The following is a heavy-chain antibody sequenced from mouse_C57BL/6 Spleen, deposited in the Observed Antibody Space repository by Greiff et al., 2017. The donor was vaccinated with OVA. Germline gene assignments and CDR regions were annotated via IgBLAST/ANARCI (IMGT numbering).Heavy chain of an antibody. Sequence: DVQLVESGPGLVKPSQSLSLTCSVTGYSITSGYYWNWIRQFPGNKLEWMGYISYDGSNNYNPSLKNRISITRDTSKNQFFLKLNSVTTEDTATYYCARGRLRFYFDYWGQGTTLTVSS. V-gene: IGHV3-6*01. CDR3: ARGRLRFYFDY. J-gene: IGHJ2*01. CDR1: GYSITSGYY. D-gene: IGHD1-1*01. CDR2: ISYDGSN.